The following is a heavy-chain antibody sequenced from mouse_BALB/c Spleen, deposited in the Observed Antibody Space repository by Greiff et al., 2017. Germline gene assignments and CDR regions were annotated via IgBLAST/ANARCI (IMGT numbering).Heavy chain of an antibody. CDR3: ARDEVTTRYYAMDY. Sequence: VQLQESGPGLVAPSQSLSITCTVSGFSLTSYGVHWVRQPPGKGLEWLGVIWAGGSTNYNSALMSRLSISKDNSKSQVFLKMNSLQTDDTAMYYCARDEVTTRYYAMDYWGQGTSVTVSS. CDR2: IWAGGST. V-gene: IGHV2-9*02. D-gene: IGHD2-2*01. J-gene: IGHJ4*01. CDR1: GFSLTSYG.